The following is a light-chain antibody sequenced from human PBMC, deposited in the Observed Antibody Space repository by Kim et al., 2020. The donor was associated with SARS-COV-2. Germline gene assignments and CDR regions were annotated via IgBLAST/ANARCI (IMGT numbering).Light chain of an antibody. CDR2: DAS. CDR1: QDIRNY. V-gene: IGKV1-33*01. Sequence: SASVGDRGTITCQASQDIRNYVNWYQQKPGTAPKLLIHDASNLETGVPPRFSGSGSGTDFTFAISGLQPEDIATYYCQQYDNSPFAFGQGTKLEI. J-gene: IGKJ2*01. CDR3: QQYDNSPFA.